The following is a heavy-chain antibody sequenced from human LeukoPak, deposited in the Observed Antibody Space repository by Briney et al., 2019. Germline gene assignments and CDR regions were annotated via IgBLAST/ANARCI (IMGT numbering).Heavy chain of an antibody. D-gene: IGHD5-18*01. V-gene: IGHV3-7*05. J-gene: IGHJ4*02. CDR3: ARESVQLWLYVFDY. CDR1: GFTFSGYW. Sequence: PGGSLRLSCAAPGFTFSGYWMSWVRQAPGKGLEWVANIKQDGSEKYYVDSVKGRFTISRDNAKNSLCLQMSSLRVEDTAVYYCARESVQLWLYVFDYWGQGSLVTVSS. CDR2: IKQDGSEK.